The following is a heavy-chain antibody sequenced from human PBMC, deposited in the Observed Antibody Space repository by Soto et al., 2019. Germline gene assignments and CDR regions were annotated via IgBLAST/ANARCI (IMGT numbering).Heavy chain of an antibody. CDR3: GTDGESGSYPAECFPH. V-gene: IGHV3-48*03. D-gene: IGHD1-26*01. CDR1: GFIFSEYE. Sequence: GGSLRLSCEVSGFIFSEYEFNWVRQAPGKGLEWVSYIGKNGRDIYDADSVKGRFTISRDDDKSTLYLQMNSLRAEDTAVYYWGTDGESGSYPAECFPHWGQRTPVTVSS. J-gene: IGHJ1*01. CDR2: IGKNGRDI.